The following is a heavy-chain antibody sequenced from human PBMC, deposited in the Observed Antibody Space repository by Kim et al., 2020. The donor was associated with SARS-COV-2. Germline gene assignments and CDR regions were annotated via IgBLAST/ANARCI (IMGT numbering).Heavy chain of an antibody. CDR1: GGSISSSSYY. CDR3: ARARDTSGWYRKSNWFDP. Sequence: SETLSLTCTVSGGSISSSSYYWGWIRQPPGKGLEWIGNIYYTGSTYYNPSLKSRVTISVDTSKHQFSLKLSSVTAADPAVYYCARARDTSGWYRKSNWFDPWGLGALGTGSS. D-gene: IGHD6-19*01. CDR2: IYYTGST. J-gene: IGHJ5*02. V-gene: IGHV4-39*01.